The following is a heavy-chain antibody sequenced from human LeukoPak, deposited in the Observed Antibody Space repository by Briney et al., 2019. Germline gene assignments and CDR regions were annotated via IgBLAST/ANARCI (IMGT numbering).Heavy chain of an antibody. V-gene: IGHV3-11*04. CDR2: MSSSGSTI. Sequence: GGSLRLSCAASGFTFSGYYMNWIRQAQGKGLEWISYMSSSGSTISYADSVTGRFTVSRDHAKNSLYLQMNSLRAEDTAVYYCASLDYGDYAWGQGTLVTVSS. CDR1: GFTFSGYY. J-gene: IGHJ5*02. CDR3: ASLDYGDYA. D-gene: IGHD4-17*01.